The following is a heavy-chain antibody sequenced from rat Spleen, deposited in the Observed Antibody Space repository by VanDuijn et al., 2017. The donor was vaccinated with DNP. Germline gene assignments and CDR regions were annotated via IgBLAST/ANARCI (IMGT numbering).Heavy chain of an antibody. V-gene: IGHV5-22*01. Sequence: EVHLVESGGGLVQPGRSLKLSCAASGFTFSAFYMAWVRQSPKKGLEWVASISYEGGSTYYRDSVKGRFTISRDNAQNTLYLQMSKLGSEDTAIYYCARATTEGEDYWGPGTMVTVSS. CDR2: ISYEGGST. CDR3: ARATTEGEDY. CDR1: GFTFSAFY. D-gene: IGHD1-11*01. J-gene: IGHJ1*01.